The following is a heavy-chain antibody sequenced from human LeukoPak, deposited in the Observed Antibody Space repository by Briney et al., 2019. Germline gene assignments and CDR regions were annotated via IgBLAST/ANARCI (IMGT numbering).Heavy chain of an antibody. D-gene: IGHD6-13*01. Sequence: ASVKVSCKASGYTFTSYGISWVRQAPGQGLEWMGWISAYNGNTNYARKLQGRVTMTTDTSTSTAYMELRSLRSADTAVYYCARDRGIAAAGTFDYWGQGTLVTVSS. J-gene: IGHJ4*02. CDR3: ARDRGIAAAGTFDY. CDR1: GYTFTSYG. CDR2: ISAYNGNT. V-gene: IGHV1-18*01.